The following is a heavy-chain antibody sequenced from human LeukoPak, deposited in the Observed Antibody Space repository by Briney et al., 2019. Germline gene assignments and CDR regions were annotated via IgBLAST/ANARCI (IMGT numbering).Heavy chain of an antibody. V-gene: IGHV3-21*04. CDR2: ISSSSSYI. CDR3: ATRGAKRYYYYDSSGYPDY. J-gene: IGHJ4*02. CDR1: GFTFSSYS. Sequence: PGGSLRLSCAASGFTFSSYSMNWDRQAPGKGLEWVSSISSSSSYIYYADSVKGRFTISRDNSKNTLYLQMNSLRAEDTAVYYCATRGAKRYYYYDSSGYPDYWGQGTLVTVSS. D-gene: IGHD3-22*01.